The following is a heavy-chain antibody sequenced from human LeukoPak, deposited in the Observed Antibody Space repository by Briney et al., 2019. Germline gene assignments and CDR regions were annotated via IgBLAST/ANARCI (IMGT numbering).Heavy chain of an antibody. D-gene: IGHD6-13*01. CDR1: GYSFTSYW. J-gene: IGHJ4*02. V-gene: IGHV5-51*01. CDR2: IYPGDSDT. CDR3: VRSGYSSSWYQGDY. Sequence: GESLKISFKGSGYSFTSYWIGWVRQLPGKGLEWMGIIYPGDSDTRHSPSFQGQVTISADKSISTAYLQWSSLKASDTAMYYCVRSGYSSSWYQGDYWGQGTLVTVSS.